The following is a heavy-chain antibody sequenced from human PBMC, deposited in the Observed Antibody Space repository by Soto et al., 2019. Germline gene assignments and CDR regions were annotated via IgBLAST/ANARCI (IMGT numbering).Heavy chain of an antibody. CDR1: GYRFTSYW. V-gene: IGHV5-51*01. J-gene: IGHJ6*02. CDR3: ARHGSSGMDV. CDR2: IYPGDSDT. Sequence: GESLKISCRVSGYRFTSYWIGWVRQMPGKGLECMGIIYPGDSDTRYSPSLQGQVTISADKSISTAYLQWSSLKASDTGMYYCARHGSSGMDVWGQGTTVTVSS. D-gene: IGHD6-19*01.